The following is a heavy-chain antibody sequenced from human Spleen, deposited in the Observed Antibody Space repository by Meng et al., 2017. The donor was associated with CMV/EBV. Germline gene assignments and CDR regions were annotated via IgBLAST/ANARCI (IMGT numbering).Heavy chain of an antibody. Sequence: ASVKVSCKASGYTFTGYYMHWVRQAPGQGLEWMGWINPNSGGTNYAQKFQGRVTMTRDTSISTAYMELSRLRSDDTAVYYRARARATTVVVLFGYWGQGTLVTVSS. CDR1: GYTFTGYY. D-gene: IGHD4-23*01. J-gene: IGHJ4*02. CDR3: ARARATTVVVLFGY. V-gene: IGHV1-2*02. CDR2: INPNSGGT.